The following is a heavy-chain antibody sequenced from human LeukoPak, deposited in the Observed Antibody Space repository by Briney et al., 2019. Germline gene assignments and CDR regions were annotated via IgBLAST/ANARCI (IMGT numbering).Heavy chain of an antibody. CDR1: GYTFTIYY. V-gene: IGHV1-46*01. D-gene: IGHD3-3*01. J-gene: IGHJ4*02. CDR2: INPSGGST. Sequence: ASVKVSCKASGYTFTIYYMHWVRQAPGQGLEWMGIINPSGGSTSYAQKFQGRVTMTRDTSTSTVYMELSSLRSEDTAVYYCARDLGYYDFWSGYSHFDYWGQGTLVTVSS. CDR3: ARDLGYYDFWSGYSHFDY.